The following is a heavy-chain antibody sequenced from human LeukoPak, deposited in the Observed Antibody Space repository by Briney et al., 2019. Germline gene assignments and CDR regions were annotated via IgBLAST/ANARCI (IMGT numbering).Heavy chain of an antibody. Sequence: GGSLRLSCVVSGFTVSSNYMSWVRQAPGKGLEWVSVLYSGGNTYHADSVKGRFTISRDNARNSLYLQMNSLRGEDTATYFCAGGVGWIWTSWGQETLVTVSS. J-gene: IGHJ4*02. D-gene: IGHD3/OR15-3a*01. CDR1: GFTVSSNY. V-gene: IGHV3-53*01. CDR2: LYSGGNT. CDR3: AGGVGWIWTS.